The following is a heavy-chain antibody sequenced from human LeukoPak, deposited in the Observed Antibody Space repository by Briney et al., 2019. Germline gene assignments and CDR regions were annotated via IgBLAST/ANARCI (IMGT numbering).Heavy chain of an antibody. CDR3: ARHQRSVMITLGGVIVNGYFDY. CDR2: MWYDGSNK. V-gene: IGHV3-33*01. D-gene: IGHD3-16*02. J-gene: IGHJ4*02. CDR1: GFTFSSYG. Sequence: GGSLRLSCAASGFTFSSYGMHWVRQAPGKGLEWVAVMWYDGSNKYYADSVKGRFTISRDNSKNTLYLQMNSLRAEDTAVYYCARHQRSVMITLGGVIVNGYFDYWGQGTLVTVSS.